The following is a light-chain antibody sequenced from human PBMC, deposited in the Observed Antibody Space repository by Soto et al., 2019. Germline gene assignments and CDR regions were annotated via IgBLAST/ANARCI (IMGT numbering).Light chain of an antibody. CDR1: QTINTY. J-gene: IGKJ1*01. V-gene: IGKV1-39*01. CDR2: GAS. Sequence: DLRMTQSPSSLSASVGGSVRITCRSSQTINTYLNWYRQKSGEAPTLLIYGASRLHNGVPSRFSGSGSGTEFTLTITSLQPEDFATYFCQQSHISPWTFGQGTTV. CDR3: QQSHISPWT.